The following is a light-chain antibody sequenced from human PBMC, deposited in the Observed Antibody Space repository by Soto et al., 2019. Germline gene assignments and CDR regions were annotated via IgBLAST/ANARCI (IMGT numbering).Light chain of an antibody. CDR3: QQSYAAPPT. CDR2: AAS. V-gene: IGKV1-39*01. J-gene: IGKJ1*01. CDR1: QTINGF. Sequence: DLQMTQSPSSLSASVGDRVTISCRASQTINGFLNWYQQKPGAAPNLLIYAASDLQVGVPSRFSGNRSGTHYTLTISRLKHEDLATCYCQQSYAAPPTFGQGTKVEV.